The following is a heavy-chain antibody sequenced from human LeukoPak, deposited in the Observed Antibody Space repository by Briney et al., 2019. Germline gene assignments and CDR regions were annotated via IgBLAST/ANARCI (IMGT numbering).Heavy chain of an antibody. J-gene: IGHJ4*02. CDR2: IKEDGSEK. Sequence: GGSLRLSCAGSGFVFSSFWMHWVRQAPGEGLEWVADIKEDGSEKYYMDSVKGQFTISRDNAKNSLYLQMNSLKAEDTAVYYCAKDNGGGGFDYWGQGTLVTVSS. V-gene: IGHV3-7*03. D-gene: IGHD3-16*01. CDR1: GFVFSSFW. CDR3: AKDNGGGGFDY.